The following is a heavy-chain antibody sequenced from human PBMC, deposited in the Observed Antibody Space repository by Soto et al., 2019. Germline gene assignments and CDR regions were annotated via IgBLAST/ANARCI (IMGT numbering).Heavy chain of an antibody. J-gene: IGHJ6*03. CDR1: GFTFDDYA. Sequence: VQLVESGGGLVQPGRSLRLSCAASGFTFDDYAMHWVRQAPGKGLEWVSGISWNSGSIGYADSVKGRFTISRDNAKNSLYLQMNSLRAEDTALYYCAKDSSSRYYYYYYMDVWGKGTTVTVSS. CDR2: ISWNSGSI. CDR3: AKDSSSRYYYYYYMDV. V-gene: IGHV3-9*01. D-gene: IGHD6-6*01.